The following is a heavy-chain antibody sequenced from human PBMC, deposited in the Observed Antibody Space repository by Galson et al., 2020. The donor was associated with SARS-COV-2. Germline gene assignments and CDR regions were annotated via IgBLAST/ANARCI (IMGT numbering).Heavy chain of an antibody. CDR2: IYPGDSDT. D-gene: IGHD4-17*01. CDR1: GYSFTSYW. J-gene: IGHJ1*01. CDR3: ARQINYGGNPIEYFQH. V-gene: IGHV5-51*01. Sequence: GESLKISCKGSGYSFTSYWIGWVRQMPGKGLEWVGTIYPGDSDTRYSPSFQGQVTISADKSISTAYLQWSSLKASDTAMYYCARQINYGGNPIEYFQHWGQGTLVTVSS.